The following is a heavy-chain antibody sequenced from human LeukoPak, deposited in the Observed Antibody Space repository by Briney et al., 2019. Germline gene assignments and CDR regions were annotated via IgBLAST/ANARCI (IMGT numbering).Heavy chain of an antibody. D-gene: IGHD1-26*01. CDR1: GYTFTSYA. V-gene: IGHV1-3*01. CDR2: ISAGNGNT. CDR3: ARDSGSGSNDY. Sequence: ASVKLSCKASGYTFTSYAVHWVRQAPGQRLEWMGWISAGNGNTKYSQNFQGRVTFISNTSATTAFMELSSLRSEDAAVYYCARDSGSGSNDYWGQGTLVTVSS. J-gene: IGHJ4*02.